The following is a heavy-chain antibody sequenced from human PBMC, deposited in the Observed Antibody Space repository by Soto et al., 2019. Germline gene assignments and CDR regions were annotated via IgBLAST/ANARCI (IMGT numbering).Heavy chain of an antibody. Sequence: EVQLLESGGGLVQPGGSLRLSCAASGFTFSSYAMSWVRQAPGKGLEWVSAISGSGGSTYYADSVKGRFTISRDNSKNTLYLQMNSLRAEDTAVYYCAKDRWVMIVIQDAFDIWGQGTMVTVSS. J-gene: IGHJ3*02. CDR2: ISGSGGST. CDR3: AKDRWVMIVIQDAFDI. CDR1: GFTFSSYA. V-gene: IGHV3-23*01. D-gene: IGHD3-22*01.